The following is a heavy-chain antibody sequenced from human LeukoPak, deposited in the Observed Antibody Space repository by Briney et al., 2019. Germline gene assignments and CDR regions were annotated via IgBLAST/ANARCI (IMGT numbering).Heavy chain of an antibody. CDR1: GYSFINYW. CDR3: ASDYGYLDDAFNI. J-gene: IGHJ3*02. Sequence: GESLKISCKGSGYSFINYWIGWVRQMPGKGLEWMGIIYPADSDTRYRPSFQGQVTISADKSISTAYLQWGSLKASDTAMYYCASDYGYLDDAFNIWGQGAMVTVSS. D-gene: IGHD4-17*01. CDR2: IYPADSDT. V-gene: IGHV5-51*01.